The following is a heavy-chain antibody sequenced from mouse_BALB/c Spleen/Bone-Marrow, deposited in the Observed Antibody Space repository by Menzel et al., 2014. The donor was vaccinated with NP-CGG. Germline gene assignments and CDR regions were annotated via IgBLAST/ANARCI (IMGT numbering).Heavy chain of an antibody. D-gene: IGHD2-4*01. Sequence: VKLVESGPGLVAPSQSLSITCTVSGFSLTGYGVSWVRQPPGKGLEWLGMIWGDSSTAYNSALKSRLSISKDNTKSQVFLKMNSLQTDGTARYYCARDSFLITRALDYWGQGTSVTVSS. CDR3: ARDSFLITRALDY. CDR2: IWGDSST. CDR1: GFSLTGYG. V-gene: IGHV2-6-7*01. J-gene: IGHJ4*01.